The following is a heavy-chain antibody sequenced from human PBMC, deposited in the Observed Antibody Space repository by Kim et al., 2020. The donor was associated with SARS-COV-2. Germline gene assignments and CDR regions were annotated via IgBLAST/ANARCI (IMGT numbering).Heavy chain of an antibody. CDR2: ISSSSSHI. Sequence: GGSLRLSCAASGFTFSSYSMNWVRQAPGKGLEWVSSISSSSSHIYYADSVKGRFTISRDNAKNSLYLQMNSLRAEDTAVYYCARGDNGMACSFDYWGQGTLVTDSS. J-gene: IGHJ4*02. CDR3: ARGDNGMACSFDY. CDR1: GFTFSSYS. V-gene: IGHV3-21*01. D-gene: IGHD1-20*01.